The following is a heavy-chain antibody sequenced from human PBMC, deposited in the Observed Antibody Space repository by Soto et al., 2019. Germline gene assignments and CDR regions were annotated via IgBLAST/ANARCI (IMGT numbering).Heavy chain of an antibody. J-gene: IGHJ4*02. V-gene: IGHV4-30-4*01. CDR2: IYYSGST. Sequence: SETLSLTCTVSGGSTSSGDYYWSWIRQPPGKGLEWIGYIYYSGSTYYNPSLKSRVTISVDTSKNQFSLKLSSVTAADTAVYYCARGLSPLRYFDWVFGYWGQGTLVTVSS. CDR3: ARGLSPLRYFDWVFGY. CDR1: GGSTSSGDYY. D-gene: IGHD3-9*01.